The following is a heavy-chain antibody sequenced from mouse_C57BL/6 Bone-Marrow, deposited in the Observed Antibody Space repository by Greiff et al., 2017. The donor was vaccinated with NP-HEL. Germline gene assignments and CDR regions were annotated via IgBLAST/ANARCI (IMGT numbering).Heavy chain of an antibody. CDR3: ARHDYYGFAY. CDR2: ISSGGSYT. Sequence: EVKLMESGGDLVKPGGSLKLSCAASGFTFSSYGMSWVRQTPDKRLEWVATISSGGSYTYYPDSVKGRFTISRDNAKNTLYLQMSSLKSEDTAMYYCARHDYYGFAYWGQGTLVTVSA. CDR1: GFTFSSYG. J-gene: IGHJ3*01. V-gene: IGHV5-6*01. D-gene: IGHD1-1*01.